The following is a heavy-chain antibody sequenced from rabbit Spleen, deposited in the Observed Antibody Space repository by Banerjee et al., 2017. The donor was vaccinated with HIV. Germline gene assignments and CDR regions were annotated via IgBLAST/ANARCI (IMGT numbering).Heavy chain of an antibody. V-gene: IGHV1S45*01. CDR2: IYAGNSGST. J-gene: IGHJ6*01. CDR1: GFDFSSSYW. D-gene: IGHD1-1*01. CDR3: ARDTSSSFSSYGMDL. Sequence: EESGGDLVKPEGSLTLTCTASGFDFSSSYWICWVRQAPGKGLEWIACIYAGNSGSTYSATWAKGRFTISKTSSTTVTLQMTSLTAADTATYFCARDTSSSFSSYGMDLWGPGTLVTVS.